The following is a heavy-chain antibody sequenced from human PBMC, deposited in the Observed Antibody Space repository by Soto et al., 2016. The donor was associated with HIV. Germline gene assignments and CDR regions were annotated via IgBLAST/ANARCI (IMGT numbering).Heavy chain of an antibody. CDR2: INSDGSTT. D-gene: IGHD3-22*01. J-gene: IGHJ2*01. CDR1: GITFSSYW. Sequence: EVQLVESGGGLVQPGGSLRLSCAASGITFSSYWMHWVRQAPGKGLVWVSRINSDGSTTSHADSVKGRFTISRDNAKNTLYLQMNSLRAEDTAVYYCARDRDSSGYYPSYWYFDLWGRGTLVTVSS. V-gene: IGHV3-74*01. CDR3: ARDRDSSGYYPSYWYFDL.